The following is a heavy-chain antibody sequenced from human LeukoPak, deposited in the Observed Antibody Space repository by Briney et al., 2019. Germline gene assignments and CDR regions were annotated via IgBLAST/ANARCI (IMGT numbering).Heavy chain of an antibody. D-gene: IGHD6-13*01. Sequence: PSETLSLTCSVSGDSISGSPDYWGWIRQPPGKGLEWIGNIYYSGTTYYNPSLKSRVTISVDTSNNQFSLKLSSVTAADTAVYYCARVGSSWPFYYFDYWGQGTLVTVSS. CDR3: ARVGSSWPFYYFDY. CDR2: IYYSGTT. J-gene: IGHJ4*02. V-gene: IGHV4-39*07. CDR1: GDSISGSPDY.